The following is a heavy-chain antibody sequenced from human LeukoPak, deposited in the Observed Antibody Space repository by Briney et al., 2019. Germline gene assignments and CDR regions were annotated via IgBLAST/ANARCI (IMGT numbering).Heavy chain of an antibody. Sequence: GGSLRLSCAASRFTFSNYGMHWVRLAPGKGLEWVAVISYDGSNKYYADSVKGRLTISRDNSKNTLYLQMNSLRAEDTAVYYCAQGTSFDYWGQGTLVTVSS. CDR2: ISYDGSNK. J-gene: IGHJ4*02. V-gene: IGHV3-30*18. CDR3: AQGTSFDY. CDR1: RFTFSNYG. D-gene: IGHD2-2*01.